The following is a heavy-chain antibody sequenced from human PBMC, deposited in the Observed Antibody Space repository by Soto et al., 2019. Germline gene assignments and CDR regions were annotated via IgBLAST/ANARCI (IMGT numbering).Heavy chain of an antibody. CDR1: GYTFTDYY. D-gene: IGHD3-10*01. CDR2: INPNSGTT. V-gene: IGHV1-2*04. CDR3: ARVPRGVYYGMDV. J-gene: IGHJ6*02. Sequence: QVQLVQSGAEVKKPGASVKVSCKASGYTFTDYYMHWVRQAPGQRLEWMGWINPNSGTTNYAQKFQGWVTMTRDTSITTVYMEVSRLRSDDTAVYYCARVPRGVYYGMDVWGQGTTVIVSS.